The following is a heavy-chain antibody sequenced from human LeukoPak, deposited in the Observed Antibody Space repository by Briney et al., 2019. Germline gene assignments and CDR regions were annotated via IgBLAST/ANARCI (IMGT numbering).Heavy chain of an antibody. CDR1: GFTFSSSW. CDR3: ATWNSDWEFAY. CDR2: IKEDGSDK. Sequence: GGSLRLSCAASGFTFSSSWMTWVRQAPGKGLEWVAHIKEDGSDKYYVYSVTGRFTISRDNTENSLYLQMSSLRAEDTAVYYCATWNSDWEFAYWGQGTLVSVSS. J-gene: IGHJ4*02. V-gene: IGHV3-7*05. D-gene: IGHD1/OR15-1a*01.